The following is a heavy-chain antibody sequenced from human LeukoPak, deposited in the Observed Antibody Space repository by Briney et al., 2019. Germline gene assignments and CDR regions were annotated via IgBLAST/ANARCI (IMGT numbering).Heavy chain of an antibody. D-gene: IGHD1-14*01. CDR2: IYYSGST. CDR3: ERDAGITSDY. Sequence: PSETLSLTCTVSGGSISSSSYYWGWIRQPPGKGLEWIGSIYYSGSTYYNPSLKGRVTISVDTSKNQFSLKLSSVTAADTAVYYCERDAGITSDYWGQGTLVTVSS. J-gene: IGHJ4*02. V-gene: IGHV4-39*07. CDR1: GGSISSSSYY.